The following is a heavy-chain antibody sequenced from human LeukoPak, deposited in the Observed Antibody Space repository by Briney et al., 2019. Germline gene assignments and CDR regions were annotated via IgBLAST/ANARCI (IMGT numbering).Heavy chain of an antibody. CDR2: INHSGST. J-gene: IGHJ4*02. Sequence: SETLSLTCAVYGGSFSGYYWSWIRQPPGKGLEWMGEINHSGSTNYNPSLKSRVTISVDTSKNQFSLKLSSVTAADTAVYYCASQRVVRGVTCFDYWGQGTLVTVSS. CDR1: GGSFSGYY. D-gene: IGHD3-10*01. V-gene: IGHV4-34*01. CDR3: ASQRVVRGVTCFDY.